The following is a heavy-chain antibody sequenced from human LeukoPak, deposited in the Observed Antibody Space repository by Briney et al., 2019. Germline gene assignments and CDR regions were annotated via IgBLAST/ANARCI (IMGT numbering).Heavy chain of an antibody. J-gene: IGHJ4*02. Sequence: GGSLRLSCAASGFTFSSYAMSWVRQAPGKGLEWVSVIYSGGSTYYADSVKGRFTISRDNSKNTLYLQMNSLRAEDTAVYYCARGTDFWSGSFDYWGQGTLVTVSS. V-gene: IGHV3-53*01. CDR3: ARGTDFWSGSFDY. CDR2: IYSGGST. CDR1: GFTFSSYA. D-gene: IGHD3-3*01.